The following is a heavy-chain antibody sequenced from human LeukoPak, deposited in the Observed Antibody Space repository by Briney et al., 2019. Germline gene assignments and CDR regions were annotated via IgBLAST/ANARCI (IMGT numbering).Heavy chain of an antibody. CDR3: ARVTGYMIEDYFDY. Sequence: SETLSLTCTVSGASISSYYWSWIRQPAGKALEWIGRIYVTGSTTYNPSLESRVTMSLDTSKNHFSLKLRSVTAADTAVYYCARVTGYMIEDYFDYWGQGTLVTVSS. CDR1: GASISSYY. D-gene: IGHD3-22*01. CDR2: IYVTGST. V-gene: IGHV4-4*07. J-gene: IGHJ4*02.